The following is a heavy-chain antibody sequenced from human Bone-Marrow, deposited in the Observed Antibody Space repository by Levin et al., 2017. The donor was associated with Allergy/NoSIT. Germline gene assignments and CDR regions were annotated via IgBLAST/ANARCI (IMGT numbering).Heavy chain of an antibody. CDR2: IYHDGDT. J-gene: IGHJ4*02. CDR3: ARDSLGARATIH. CDR1: GFTISNTY. V-gene: IGHV3-66*01. Sequence: LSLTCAASGFTISNTYMSWVRQAPGKGLEWVSAIYHDGDTYYADSVKDRFTISRDISKNTLSLQMNGLRAEDTAVYYCARDSLGARATIHWGQGTLVTVSS. D-gene: IGHD1-26*01.